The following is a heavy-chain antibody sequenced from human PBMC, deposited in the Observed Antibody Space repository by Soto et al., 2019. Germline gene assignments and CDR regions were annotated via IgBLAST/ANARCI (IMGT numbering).Heavy chain of an antibody. CDR1: TGPINSADYY. J-gene: IGHJ4*02. Sequence: SETLSLTCTLSTGPINSADYYWSWIRQAPGKGLEWIGYIYYSGSASHNPTLKGRVSISLDTSKNQSSLSLRSVTAADTAFYLCSRSCRVGSAPASLDYWGQGTLVTVSS. CDR2: IYYSGSA. D-gene: IGHD1-26*01. V-gene: IGHV4-30-4*08. CDR3: SRSCRVGSAPASLDY.